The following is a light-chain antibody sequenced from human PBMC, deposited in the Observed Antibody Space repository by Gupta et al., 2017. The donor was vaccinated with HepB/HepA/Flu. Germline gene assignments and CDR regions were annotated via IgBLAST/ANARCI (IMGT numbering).Light chain of an antibody. J-gene: IGKJ3*01. V-gene: IGKV4-1*01. Sequence: DILMTQSPDSLAVSLGERATINCKSSQSVLYSSNNKNYLAWYQQKPGQPPKLLIYWASTRESGVPDRFSGSGSGTDFTLTISILHAEDVAVYYCQQYYSTPFTFGPGTKVDIK. CDR1: QSVLYSSNNKNY. CDR3: QQYYSTPFT. CDR2: WAS.